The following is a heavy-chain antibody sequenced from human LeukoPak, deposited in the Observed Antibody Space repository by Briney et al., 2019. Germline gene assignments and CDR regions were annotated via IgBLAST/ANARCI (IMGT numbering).Heavy chain of an antibody. Sequence: PSETLSLTCTVSGGSISSYYWSWIRQPPGKGLEWIGYIYHSGSTYYNPSLKSRVTISVDRSKNQFSLKLSSVTAADTAVYYCARNLRDCSSTSCPGYYYYYGMDVWGQGTTVTVSS. J-gene: IGHJ6*02. V-gene: IGHV4-59*12. CDR3: ARNLRDCSSTSCPGYYYYYGMDV. D-gene: IGHD2-2*01. CDR1: GGSISSYY. CDR2: IYHSGST.